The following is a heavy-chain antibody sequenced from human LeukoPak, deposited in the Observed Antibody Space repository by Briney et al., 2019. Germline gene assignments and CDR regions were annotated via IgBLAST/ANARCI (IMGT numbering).Heavy chain of an antibody. V-gene: IGHV3-48*01. CDR2: ISDSSSAI. Sequence: GGSLRLSCTASGFTFSTHSMNWVRQAPGKGLEWVSYISDSSSAINYADSVKGRFTISRDSAKNSLYLQMNSLRAEDTAVYYCASSNSNYVGHLVYWGQGTLVTVSS. J-gene: IGHJ4*02. D-gene: IGHD3-10*02. CDR1: GFTFSTHS. CDR3: ASSNSNYVGHLVY.